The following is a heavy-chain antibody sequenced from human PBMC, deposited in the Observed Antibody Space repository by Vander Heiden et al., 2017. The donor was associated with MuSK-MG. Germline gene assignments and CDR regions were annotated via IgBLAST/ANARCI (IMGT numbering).Heavy chain of an antibody. CDR3: AKAKSRRAVAQYPDY. D-gene: IGHD6-19*01. CDR2: ISGSGGST. J-gene: IGHJ4*02. CDR1: GFTFSSYA. V-gene: IGHV3-23*01. Sequence: EVQLLESGGGLVQPGGSLRLSCAASGFTFSSYAMSWVRQAPGKGLEWVSAISGSGGSTYYADSVKGRFTISRDNSKNTLDMQMNRLRAEDTAVYYCAKAKSRRAVAQYPDYWGQGTMVTVYS.